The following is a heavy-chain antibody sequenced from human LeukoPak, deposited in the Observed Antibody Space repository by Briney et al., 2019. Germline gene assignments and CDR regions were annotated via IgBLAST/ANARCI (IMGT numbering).Heavy chain of an antibody. J-gene: IGHJ4*02. CDR2: IYYSGST. V-gene: IGHV4-59*01. CDR3: ARGYSGYDHTFDY. D-gene: IGHD5-12*01. CDR1: GGSISSYY. Sequence: SETLSLTCTVSGGSISSYYWSWIRQPPGKGLEWIGYIYYSGSTNYNPSLESRVTISVDTSKNQFSLKLSSVTAADTAVYYCARGYSGYDHTFDYWGQGTLVTASS.